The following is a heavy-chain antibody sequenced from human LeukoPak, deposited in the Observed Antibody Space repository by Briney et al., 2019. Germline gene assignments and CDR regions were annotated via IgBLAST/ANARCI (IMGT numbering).Heavy chain of an antibody. V-gene: IGHV1-46*01. CDR1: GYTLTNHY. D-gene: IGHD7-27*01. Sequence: ASVKVSCKASGYTLTNHYMHWVRQAPGQGLEWMGMIDPNGGRIIYAQKFQGRVSMTRDTSTSTVYMELTSLRSEDTAVYSCATDPNGGVEGRFDYWGQGTLVTVSS. CDR3: ATDPNGGVEGRFDY. J-gene: IGHJ4*02. CDR2: IDPNGGRI.